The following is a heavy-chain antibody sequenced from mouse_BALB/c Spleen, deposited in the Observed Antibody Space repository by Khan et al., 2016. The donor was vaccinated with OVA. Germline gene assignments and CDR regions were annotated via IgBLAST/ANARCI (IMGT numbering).Heavy chain of an antibody. CDR2: IRLKSNNYAT. CDR1: GFTFSNYW. CDR3: TIPIYYGNYVAY. Sequence: EVQLQESGGGLVQPGGSMKLSCVASGFTFSNYWMNWVRQSPEKGLEWVAEIRLKSNNYATHYAVSVKGRFTISRDDSKSSVYLQMNNLKAEDTGIYYCTIPIYYGNYVAYWGQGTLVTVSA. D-gene: IGHD2-1*01. J-gene: IGHJ3*01. V-gene: IGHV6-6*02.